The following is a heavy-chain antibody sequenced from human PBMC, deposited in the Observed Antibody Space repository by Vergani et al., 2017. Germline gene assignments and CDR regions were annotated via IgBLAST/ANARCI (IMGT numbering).Heavy chain of an antibody. V-gene: IGHV1-69*08. Sequence: QVQLVQSGAEVKKPGSSVKVSCKASGGTFSSYTISWVRQAPGQGLEWMGRIIPILGIANYAQKFQGRVTITADKSTSTAYMGLSSLRSADTAVYYCARDPAALNWFDPWGQGTLVTVSS. CDR2: IIPILGIA. J-gene: IGHJ5*02. CDR3: ARDPAALNWFDP. CDR1: GGTFSSYT. D-gene: IGHD6-13*01.